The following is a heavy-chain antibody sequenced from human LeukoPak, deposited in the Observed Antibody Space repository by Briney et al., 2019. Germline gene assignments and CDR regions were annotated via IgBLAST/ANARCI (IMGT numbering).Heavy chain of an antibody. Sequence: PSETLSLTCTVSGGSISSSNYYWGWIRQPPGKGLEWIGSIYYNGSTYYNPSLKSRVTISVDTSKNQFSLKLSSVTAADTAVYYCARHDYYASGSFHWGQGTLVTVSS. CDR1: GGSISSSNYY. J-gene: IGHJ4*02. D-gene: IGHD3-10*01. V-gene: IGHV4-39*01. CDR3: ARHDYYASGSFH. CDR2: IYYNGST.